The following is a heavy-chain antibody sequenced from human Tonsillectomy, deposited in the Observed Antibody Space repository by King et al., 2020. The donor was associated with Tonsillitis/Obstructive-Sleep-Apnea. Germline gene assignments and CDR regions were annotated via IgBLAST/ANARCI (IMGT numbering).Heavy chain of an antibody. CDR2: ISGDGCST. V-gene: IGHV3-43*02. CDR3: AKSILSGLGYHFDY. CDR1: GFTFDDYA. D-gene: IGHD5-12*01. J-gene: IGHJ4*02. Sequence: VQLVESGGGVVQPGGSLRLSCEASGFTFDDYAIHWVRQPPGKGLEWVSLISGDGCSTYYADSVKGRFTISRDNSKNSLYLQMNSLRTEDTAFYFCAKSILSGLGYHFDYWGQGTLVTVSA.